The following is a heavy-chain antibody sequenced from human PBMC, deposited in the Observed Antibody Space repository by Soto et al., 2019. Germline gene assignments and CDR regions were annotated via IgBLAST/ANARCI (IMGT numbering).Heavy chain of an antibody. CDR1: GGTCSSYA. Sequence: SVKVSCKASGGTCSSYAISWVRQAPGQGLEWMGGIIPIFGTANYAQKFQGRVTITADESTSTAYMELSSLRSEDTAVYYCAREKRSGWFGVLSSTNWFDPWGQGTLVTVSS. V-gene: IGHV1-69*13. J-gene: IGHJ5*02. D-gene: IGHD6-19*01. CDR2: IIPIFGTA. CDR3: AREKRSGWFGVLSSTNWFDP.